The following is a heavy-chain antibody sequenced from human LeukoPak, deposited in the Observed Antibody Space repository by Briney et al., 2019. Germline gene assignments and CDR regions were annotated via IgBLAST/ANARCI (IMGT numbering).Heavy chain of an antibody. CDR1: GFPFNSYT. CDR3: ARGLIGYGSGSYFDY. CDR2: MSYDGSKE. V-gene: IGHV3-30*04. Sequence: QSGRSLRLSCAASGFPFNSYTMSWVRQSPGQGLEWVALMSYDGSKEYYADSVKGRFTISRDNSENILYLQMNSLRPEDTAVYYCARGLIGYGSGSYFDYWGQGTLVPVSS. D-gene: IGHD3-10*01. J-gene: IGHJ4*02.